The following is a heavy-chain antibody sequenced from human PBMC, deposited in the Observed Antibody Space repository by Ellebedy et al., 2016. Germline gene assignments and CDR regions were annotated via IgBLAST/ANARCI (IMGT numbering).Heavy chain of an antibody. V-gene: IGHV4-38-2*02. CDR2: IYHSGST. CDR1: GYFITSGYY. J-gene: IGHJ4*02. D-gene: IGHD1-26*01. CDR3: ARGIVGATYFDY. Sequence: SETLSLXCTVSGYFITSGYYWGWIRQSPGKGLEWIGSIYHSGSTYYNPSLKSRVTISVDTAKNQFSLKLSSVTAADTAVYYCARGIVGATYFDYWGQGTLVTVSS.